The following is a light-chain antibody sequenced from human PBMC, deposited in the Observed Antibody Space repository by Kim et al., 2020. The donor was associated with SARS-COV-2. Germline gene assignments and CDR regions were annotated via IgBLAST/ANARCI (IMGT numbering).Light chain of an antibody. V-gene: IGKV1-27*01. CDR2: ETS. CDR3: QNYDSAPLT. J-gene: IGKJ4*01. Sequence: DIEMTQSLSSLSASVGDRVSITCRASHDIGNYLGWYQQRPGKVPKLLIYETSTLHSGVPSRFSGRGSGTDFTLTISNLQPEDIATYYCQNYDSAPLTFGGGTKVDIK. CDR1: HDIGNY.